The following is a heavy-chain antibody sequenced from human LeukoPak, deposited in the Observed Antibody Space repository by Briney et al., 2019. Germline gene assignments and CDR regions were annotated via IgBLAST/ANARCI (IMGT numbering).Heavy chain of an antibody. CDR3: AKDRAQQLVLDF. Sequence: GGSLRLSCAASGFTFSSYAMSWVRQAPGKGLEWVSAIIGSGSSTCYADSVKGRFTISRDNSKNTLFLQMNSLRAEDTAVYYCAKDRAQQLVLDFWGQGTLVTVSS. J-gene: IGHJ4*02. D-gene: IGHD6-13*01. CDR1: GFTFSSYA. V-gene: IGHV3-23*01. CDR2: IIGSGSST.